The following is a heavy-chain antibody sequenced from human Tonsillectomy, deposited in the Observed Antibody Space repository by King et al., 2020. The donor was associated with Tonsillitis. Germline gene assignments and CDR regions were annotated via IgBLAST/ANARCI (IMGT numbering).Heavy chain of an antibody. D-gene: IGHD3-22*01. CDR2: ISSSGSTI. J-gene: IGHJ6*03. Sequence: VQLQESGGGLVQPGGSLRLSCAASGFTFSSYEMNWVRQAPGKGLEWVSYISSSGSTIYYADSVKGRFTISRDNAKNSLYLQMNSLRAEDTAVYYCARDDYDSSGYSSGDYYYMDVWGKGTTVTVSS. CDR3: ARDDYDSSGYSSGDYYYMDV. CDR1: GFTFSSYE. V-gene: IGHV3-48*03.